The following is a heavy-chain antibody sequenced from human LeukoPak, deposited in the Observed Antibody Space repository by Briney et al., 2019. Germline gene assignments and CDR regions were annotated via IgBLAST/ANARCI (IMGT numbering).Heavy chain of an antibody. CDR2: ISYDGSNK. V-gene: IGHV3-30*18. D-gene: IGHD4-11*01. CDR1: GFTFSSYG. CDR3: AKDLSYSNQYYFDY. Sequence: GGSLRLSCAASGFTFSSYGMYWVRQAPGKGLECVAVISYDGSNKYYADSVKGRFTISRDNSKNTLYLQMNSLRAEDTAVYYCAKDLSYSNQYYFDYWGQGTLVTVSS. J-gene: IGHJ4*02.